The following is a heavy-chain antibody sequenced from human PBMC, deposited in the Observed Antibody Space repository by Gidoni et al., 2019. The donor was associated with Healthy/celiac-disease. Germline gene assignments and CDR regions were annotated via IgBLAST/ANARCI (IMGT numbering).Heavy chain of an antibody. CDR3: ARDADIVATGVDY. CDR1: GFPCSSYS. V-gene: IGHV3-21*01. Sequence: EVQLVASGGGLVKPGRSLRLSCAASGFPCSSYSMNWVRQAPGKGLEWVSSISSSSSYIYYADSVKGRFTISRDNAKNSLYLQMNSRRAEDTAVYYCARDADIVATGVDYWGQGTLVTVSS. D-gene: IGHD5-12*01. J-gene: IGHJ4*02. CDR2: ISSSSSYI.